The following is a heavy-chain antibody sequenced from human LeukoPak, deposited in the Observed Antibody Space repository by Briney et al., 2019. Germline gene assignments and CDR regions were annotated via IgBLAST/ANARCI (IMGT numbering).Heavy chain of an antibody. J-gene: IGHJ4*02. CDR2: INPNNGGT. V-gene: IGHV1-2*02. Sequence: ASVKVSCKASGYTFTGYYMHWVRQAPGQGLEWVGWINPNNGGTSYAQKFQGRVTMTRDTSIATAYMELPTLTSDDTAVYYCARGSSSPVPNFDYWGQGTLVTVSS. CDR1: GYTFTGYY. CDR3: ARGSSSPVPNFDY. D-gene: IGHD6-13*01.